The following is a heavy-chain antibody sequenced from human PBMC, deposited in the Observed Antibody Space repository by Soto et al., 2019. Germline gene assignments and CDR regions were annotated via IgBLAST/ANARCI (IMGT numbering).Heavy chain of an antibody. CDR3: ARGRDIVVVVAAMAFCFDY. CDR2: INHSGIT. CDR1: GGSFSGYY. Sequence: QVQLQQWGAGLLKPSETLSLTCAVYGGSFSGYYWSWIRQPPGKGLVWIGEINHSGITNYNPSLMIVVPISEGTSKNPFSLKLISVTAEDTAVYYCARGRDIVVVVAAMAFCFDYWGQGTLVTVSS. D-gene: IGHD2-15*01. V-gene: IGHV4-34*01. J-gene: IGHJ4*02.